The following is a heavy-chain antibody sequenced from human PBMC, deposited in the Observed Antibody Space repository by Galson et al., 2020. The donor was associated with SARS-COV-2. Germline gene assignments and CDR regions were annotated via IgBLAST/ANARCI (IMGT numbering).Heavy chain of an antibody. D-gene: IGHD1-26*01. CDR1: GFTFSSYA. V-gene: IGHV3-30*04. CDR2: ISYDGSNK. J-gene: IGHJ4*02. Sequence: GSLRLSCAASGFTFSSYAMHWVRQAPGKGLEWVEVISYDGSNKYYADSVKGRFTISRDNSKNTLYLQMNSLRAEDTAVYYCARGYGGSYRGPFGYWGQGTLVTVSS. CDR3: ARGYGGSYRGPFGY.